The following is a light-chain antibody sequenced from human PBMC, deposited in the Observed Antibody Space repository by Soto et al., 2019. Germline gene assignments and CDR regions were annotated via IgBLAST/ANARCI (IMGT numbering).Light chain of an antibody. CDR2: DAS. CDR3: QHRYSWPLT. J-gene: IGKJ4*01. Sequence: EIVLTQSPATLSLSPGERATLSCRASQSINTYLGWYQQKPGQAPRLLIYDASNRATGIPARFSGSGSGTDFTLTISSLEPEDFAVYYCQHRYSWPLTFGGGTKVDIK. V-gene: IGKV3-11*01. CDR1: QSINTY.